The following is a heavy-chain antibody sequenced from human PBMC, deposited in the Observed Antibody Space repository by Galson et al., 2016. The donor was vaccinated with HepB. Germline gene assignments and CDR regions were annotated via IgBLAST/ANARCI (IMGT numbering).Heavy chain of an antibody. V-gene: IGHV3-21*01. D-gene: IGHD5-24*01. CDR1: GFSFSDYP. CDR3: ARDMAGYNWIDF. CDR2: ISRTSSYI. Sequence: SLRLSCAVSGFSFSDYPMHWVRQAPGKGLEWVSYISRTSSYIYYADSVRGRFTISRDNAKNSLFLQLNSLRAADTAIYYCARDMAGYNWIDFWGLGTLVTVSS. J-gene: IGHJ4*02.